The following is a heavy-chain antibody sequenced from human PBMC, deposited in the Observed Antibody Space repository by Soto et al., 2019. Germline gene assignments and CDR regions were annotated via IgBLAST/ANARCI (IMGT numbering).Heavy chain of an antibody. CDR3: VRVDYDSSGWVFDY. J-gene: IGHJ4*02. D-gene: IGHD3-22*01. CDR2: IYYSGST. Sequence: SETLSLTCTVSGGSVSSGSYYWSWIRQPPGKGLEWIGYIYYSGSTNYNPSLKSRVTISVDTSKNQFSLKLSSVTAADTAVYYCVRVDYDSSGWVFDYWGQGTLVTVSS. V-gene: IGHV4-61*01. CDR1: GGSVSSGSYY.